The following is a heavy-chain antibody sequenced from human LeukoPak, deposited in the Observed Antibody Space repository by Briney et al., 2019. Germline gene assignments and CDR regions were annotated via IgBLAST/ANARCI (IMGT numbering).Heavy chain of an antibody. V-gene: IGHV5-51*01. Sequence: GESLKISCKVSGYSFTSYWIGWVRQMPGKGLEWMGIIYPGDSDTTYSPSFQGQVTISADKSISTAYLQWSSLKASDTAMYYCARQLLWLQQPYFDHWGQGTLVTASS. D-gene: IGHD3-10*01. CDR3: ARQLLWLQQPYFDH. J-gene: IGHJ4*02. CDR2: IYPGDSDT. CDR1: GYSFTSYW.